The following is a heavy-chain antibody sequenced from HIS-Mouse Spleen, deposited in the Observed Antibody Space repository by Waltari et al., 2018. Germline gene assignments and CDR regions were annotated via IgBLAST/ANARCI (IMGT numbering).Heavy chain of an antibody. D-gene: IGHD1-1*01. Sequence: QVQLVESGGGVVQPGRSLRLPCAASGFTFSSYAMHWVRQAPGKGLEWVAVISYDGSNKYYADSVKGRFTISRDNSKNTLYLQMNSLRAEDTAVYYCARDQTGYDYWGQGTLVTVSS. CDR1: GFTFSSYA. CDR3: ARDQTGYDY. V-gene: IGHV3-30*04. J-gene: IGHJ4*02. CDR2: ISYDGSNK.